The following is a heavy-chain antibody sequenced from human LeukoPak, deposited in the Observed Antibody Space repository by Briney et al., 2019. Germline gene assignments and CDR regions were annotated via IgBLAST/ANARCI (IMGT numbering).Heavy chain of an antibody. CDR2: INHSGST. CDR1: GRSFSGYY. D-gene: IGHD3-9*01. Sequence: PSETLSLTCAVYGRSFSGYYWSWIRQPPGKGLEWIGEINHSGSTNYNPSLKSRVTISVDTSKNQFSLKLSSVTAADTAVYYCARARGGSRLRYFDSLGAFDIWGQGTMVTVSS. V-gene: IGHV4-34*01. J-gene: IGHJ3*02. CDR3: ARARGGSRLRYFDSLGAFDI.